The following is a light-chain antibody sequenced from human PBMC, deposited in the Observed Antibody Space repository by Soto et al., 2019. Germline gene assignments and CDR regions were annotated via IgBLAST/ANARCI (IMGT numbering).Light chain of an antibody. Sequence: EVGLTQSPGTLSLSPGERATLSCRASQSVSNNYFAWYQQKPGQAPRLLIFGSSDSATGTPDRFSGSGSVTVFTLTIISLEPLDVAVSYCQQYDSSPPYTFGKGPKLEIK. CDR3: QQYDSSPPYT. CDR1: QSVSNNY. V-gene: IGKV3-20*01. J-gene: IGKJ2*01. CDR2: GSS.